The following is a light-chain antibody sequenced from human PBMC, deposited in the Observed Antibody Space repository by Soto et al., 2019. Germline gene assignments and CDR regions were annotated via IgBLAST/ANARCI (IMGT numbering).Light chain of an antibody. CDR3: NSYSNSTTLYV. CDR1: SRDVGGYNY. V-gene: IGLV2-14*01. CDR2: NVN. J-gene: IGLJ1*01. Sequence: NHAGYGTGSPGQSITISYTRTSRDVGGYNYVSWYQQRPGKAPKLMIYNVNNRPSGVSDRFSGSKSGNTASLTISGLQAEDEADYYCNSYSNSTTLYVFGTGTKVTV.